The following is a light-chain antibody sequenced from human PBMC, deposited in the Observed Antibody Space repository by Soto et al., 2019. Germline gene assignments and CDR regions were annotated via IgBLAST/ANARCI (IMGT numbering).Light chain of an antibody. CDR2: EVS. J-gene: IGLJ2*01. CDR3: ASYTVSSTVV. Sequence: QAVVTQPASVSGSPGQSITISCTGTSSDIGGYDYVSWYQQRPGKAPKLIIYEVSNRPSEISNRFSGSKSGNTASLTISGLQAEDEADYFCASYTVSSTVVFGGGTKVTVL. CDR1: SSDIGGYDY. V-gene: IGLV2-14*01.